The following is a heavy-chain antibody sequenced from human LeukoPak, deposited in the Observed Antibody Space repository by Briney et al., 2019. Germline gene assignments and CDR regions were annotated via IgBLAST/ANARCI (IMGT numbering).Heavy chain of an antibody. CDR3: ARDEMGYNWNYGVYYYYMDV. D-gene: IGHD1-7*01. CDR2: MYYSGNT. CDR1: GASISCSSYY. J-gene: IGHJ6*03. V-gene: IGHV4-39*07. Sequence: PSETLSLTCTVSGASISCSSYYWGWVRQPPGKGLEWIGSMYYSGNTYYNPSLKSRVIVSVDTSKNQFSLKLSSVTAADTAVYYCARDEMGYNWNYGVYYYYMDVWGKGTTVTVSS.